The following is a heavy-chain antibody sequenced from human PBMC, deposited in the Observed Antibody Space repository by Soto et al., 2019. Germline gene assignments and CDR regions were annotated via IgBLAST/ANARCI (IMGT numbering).Heavy chain of an antibody. J-gene: IGHJ4*02. V-gene: IGHV3-30-3*01. Sequence: QVQLVESGGGVVKPGRSLRLSCAASGFTFSSYAMHWVRQAPGKGLEWVAVISYDGSNKYYADSVKGRCTISRDNSKNTLYLQMNSVRAEDTAVYYCARERKSNTLGQVGYLGQGTLVTVSS. CDR2: ISYDGSNK. CDR3: ARERKSNTLGQVGY. CDR1: GFTFSSYA. D-gene: IGHD1-26*01.